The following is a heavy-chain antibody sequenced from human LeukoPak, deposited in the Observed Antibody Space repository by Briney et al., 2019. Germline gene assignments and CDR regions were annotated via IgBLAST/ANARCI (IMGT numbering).Heavy chain of an antibody. D-gene: IGHD6-19*01. CDR2: IKEDGREK. J-gene: IGHJ4*02. CDR1: EFTFSYYW. Sequence: GGSLRLSCAASEFTFSYYWMSWVRKTPGKGLEWVANIKEDGREKYYVDSVKGRFTISRDNAKNSLYLQMNSLRAEDAAVYYCARETSGYSSGWYGGYFDYWGQGALVTVSS. CDR3: ARETSGYSSGWYGGYFDY. V-gene: IGHV3-7*03.